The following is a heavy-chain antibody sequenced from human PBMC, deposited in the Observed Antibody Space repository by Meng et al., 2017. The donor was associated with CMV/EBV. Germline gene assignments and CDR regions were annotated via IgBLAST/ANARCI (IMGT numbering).Heavy chain of an antibody. V-gene: IGHV3-53*01. J-gene: IGHJ4*02. CDR2: IYSGGST. Sequence: ASGFTVSSNYMSWVRQAPGKGLEWVSVIYSGGSTYYADSVKGRFTISRDNSKNMLYLQMNSLRAEDTAVYYCAKARGSGKYYNYFDYWGQGALVTVSS. CDR1: GFTVSSNY. CDR3: AKARGSGKYYNYFDY. D-gene: IGHD1-26*01.